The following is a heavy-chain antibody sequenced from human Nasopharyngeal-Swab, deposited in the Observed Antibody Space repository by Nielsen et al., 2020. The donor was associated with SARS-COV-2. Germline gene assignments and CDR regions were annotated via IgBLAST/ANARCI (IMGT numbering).Heavy chain of an antibody. Sequence: GGSLRLSCAASGLVFSGSAIHWVRQASGRGLEWVGRIGDKAHNYATTYAASVKGRFTISRDDSKNTAFLQMDSLKTEDTALYYCTTDFYFDYWGQGTLVTVSS. CDR3: TTDFYFDY. J-gene: IGHJ4*02. CDR1: GLVFSGSA. V-gene: IGHV3-73*01. CDR2: IGDKAHNYAT.